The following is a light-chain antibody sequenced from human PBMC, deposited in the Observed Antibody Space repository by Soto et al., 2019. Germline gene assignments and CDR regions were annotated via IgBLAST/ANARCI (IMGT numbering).Light chain of an antibody. V-gene: IGKV1-5*03. Sequence: DIQMTQSPSTLSASVGDRVSITCRASQSLNSWLAWYQQKPGKAPKLLIYKTSTLESGVPSRFSGSGSVTEFTLTISNLQPYEFATYYCQQYNTYSFGHGTKLEIK. CDR3: QQYNTYS. CDR2: KTS. CDR1: QSLNSW. J-gene: IGKJ2*01.